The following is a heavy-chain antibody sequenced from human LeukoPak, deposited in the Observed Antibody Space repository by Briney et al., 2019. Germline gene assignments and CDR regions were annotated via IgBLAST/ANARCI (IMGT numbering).Heavy chain of an antibody. CDR2: ISSSGSTI. V-gene: IGHV3-48*03. Sequence: GGSLRHSCAASGFTFSSYEMNWVRQAPGKGLEWVSYISSSGSTIYYADSVKGRFTISRDNAKNSLYLQMNSLRAEDTAVYYCARPLHSSGFLWGQGTLVTVSS. CDR1: GFTFSSYE. CDR3: ARPLHSSGFL. J-gene: IGHJ4*02. D-gene: IGHD3-22*01.